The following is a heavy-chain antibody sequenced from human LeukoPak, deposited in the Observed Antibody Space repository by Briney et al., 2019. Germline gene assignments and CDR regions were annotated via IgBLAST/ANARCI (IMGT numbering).Heavy chain of an antibody. CDR2: ISSISSII. D-gene: IGHD6-13*01. J-gene: IGHJ4*02. CDR1: GFTFSTYS. Sequence: GESLKISCAASGFTFSTYSMSWVRQAPGKGLEWVSYISSISSIIYYADSVKGRFTISRDNAKSSLYLQMNSLRAEDTAVYYCARSRPGTEAGQPNFDYWGQGTLVTVSS. CDR3: ARSRPGTEAGQPNFDY. V-gene: IGHV3-48*01.